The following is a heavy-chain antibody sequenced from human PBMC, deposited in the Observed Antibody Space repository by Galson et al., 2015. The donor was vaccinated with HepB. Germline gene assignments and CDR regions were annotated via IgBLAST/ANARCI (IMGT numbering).Heavy chain of an antibody. J-gene: IGHJ4*02. Sequence: SLRLSCAASGFTFSSYAMSWVRQAPGKGLEWVPAISGSGGSTYYADSVKGRFTISRDNSKNTLYLQMNSLRAEDTAVYYCAKDHYGDSLYDYWGQGTLVTVSS. CDR2: ISGSGGST. V-gene: IGHV3-23*01. CDR1: GFTFSSYA. D-gene: IGHD4-17*01. CDR3: AKDHYGDSLYDY.